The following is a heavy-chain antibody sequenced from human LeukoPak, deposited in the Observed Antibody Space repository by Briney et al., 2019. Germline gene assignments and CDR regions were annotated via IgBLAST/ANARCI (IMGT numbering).Heavy chain of an antibody. CDR1: RFTFSDYG. D-gene: IGHD4-23*01. CDR3: AKELDYGGNSPFHY. V-gene: IGHV3-30*02. CDR2: IPYDGSNK. J-gene: IGHJ4*02. Sequence: GGSLRLSCTASRFTFSDYGMHWVRQAPGKGLEWAAFIPYDGSNKYYVDSVKGRFTISRDNSKNTLYLQMNSLRAEDTAVYYCAKELDYGGNSPFHYWGQGTLVTVSS.